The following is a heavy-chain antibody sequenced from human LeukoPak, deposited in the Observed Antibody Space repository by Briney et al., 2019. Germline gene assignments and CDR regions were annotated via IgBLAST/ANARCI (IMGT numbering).Heavy chain of an antibody. D-gene: IGHD2-2*01. CDR2: ISWNSGSI. J-gene: IGHJ3*02. CDR3: AKAGRYCSSTSCPDAFDI. CDR1: GFTFDDYA. V-gene: IGHV3-9*01. Sequence: GGSLRLSCAASGFTFDDYAMHWVRQAPGKGLEWVSGISWNSGSIGYADSVKGRFTISRDNAKNSLYLQMNSLRAEDTALYYCAKAGRYCSSTSCPDAFDIWGQGTMATVSS.